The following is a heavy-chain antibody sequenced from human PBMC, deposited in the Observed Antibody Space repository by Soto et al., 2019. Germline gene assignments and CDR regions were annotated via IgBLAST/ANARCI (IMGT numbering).Heavy chain of an antibody. Sequence: SETLSLTCTVSGGSISSGGYYWSWIRQHPGKGLEWIGYIYYSGSTYYNPSLKSRVTISVDTSKNQFSLKLSSVTAADTAVYYCARYRDGYEMGDYCVHGTLVTVSS. J-gene: IGHJ4*01. D-gene: IGHD5-12*01. CDR3: ARYRDGYEMGDY. CDR1: GGSISSGGYY. CDR2: IYYSGST. V-gene: IGHV4-31*03.